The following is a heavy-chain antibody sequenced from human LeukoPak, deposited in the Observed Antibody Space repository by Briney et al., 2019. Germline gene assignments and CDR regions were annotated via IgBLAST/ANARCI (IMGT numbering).Heavy chain of an antibody. CDR3: AKGGRYCSSTSCWENWFDP. Sequence: GGSLRLSCAASGFTFSSYAMSWVRQAPGKGLEWVSAISGSDGSIYYADSVKGRFTISRDNSKNTLYLQMNSLRAEDTAVYYCAKGGRYCSSTSCWENWFDPWGQGTLVTVSS. CDR1: GFTFSSYA. J-gene: IGHJ5*02. D-gene: IGHD2-2*01. CDR2: ISGSDGSI. V-gene: IGHV3-23*01.